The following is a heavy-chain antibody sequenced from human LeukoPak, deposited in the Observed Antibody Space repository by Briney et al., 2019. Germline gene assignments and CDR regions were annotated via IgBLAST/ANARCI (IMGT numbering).Heavy chain of an antibody. CDR2: INHSGST. V-gene: IGHV4-34*01. J-gene: IGHJ4*02. CDR3: ARGRDYDYVWGSYRPKYFDY. Sequence: SETLSLTCAVYGGSFSGYYWSWLRQPPGKGLEWIGEINHSGSTNYNPSLTSRVTISVDTSKNQFSLKLSSVTAADTAVYYCARGRDYDYVWGSYRPKYFDYWGQGTLVTVSS. D-gene: IGHD3-16*02. CDR1: GGSFSGYY.